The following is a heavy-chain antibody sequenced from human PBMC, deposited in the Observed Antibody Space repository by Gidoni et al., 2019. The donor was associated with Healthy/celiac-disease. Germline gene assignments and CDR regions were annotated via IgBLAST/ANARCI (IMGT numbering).Heavy chain of an antibody. CDR2: IRSSGSTI. V-gene: IGHV3-48*03. Sequence: EVQLVESVGGLVQPGGSLRLSCAASGFTSSSYEMNWVRQAPGKGLEWVSSIRSSGSTIYYADSVNGRFTISRDNAKNSLYLQMNSLRAEDTAVYYCAREGSLAPIQHWGQGTLVTVSS. CDR1: GFTSSSYE. J-gene: IGHJ1*01. CDR3: AREGSLAPIQH. D-gene: IGHD3-16*01.